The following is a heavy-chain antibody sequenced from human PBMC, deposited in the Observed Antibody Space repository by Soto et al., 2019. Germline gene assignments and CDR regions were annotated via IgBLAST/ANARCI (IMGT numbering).Heavy chain of an antibody. CDR3: ARRGIAAAADKRGGMDV. CDR1: GGSFSGYY. CDR2: INHSGST. D-gene: IGHD6-13*01. J-gene: IGHJ6*02. V-gene: IGHV4-34*01. Sequence: SETLSLTCAVYGGSFSGYYWSWIRQPPGKGLEWIGEINHSGSTNYNPSLKSRVTISVDTSKNQFSLKLSSVTAADTAVYYCARRGIAAAADKRGGMDVWGQGTTVTVSS.